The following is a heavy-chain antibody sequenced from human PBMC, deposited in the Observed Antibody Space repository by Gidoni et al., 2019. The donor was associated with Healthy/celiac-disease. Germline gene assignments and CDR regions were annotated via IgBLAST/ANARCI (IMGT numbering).Heavy chain of an antibody. V-gene: IGHV3-21*01. CDR1: GFTFSTYS. D-gene: IGHD6-13*01. CDR3: ARGREQQLVLNPFDY. Sequence: EVQLVESGGGLVKHGGSLRLSCAASGFTFSTYSMNWVRQAPGKGLEWVSSISSSSSYIYYADSVKGRFTISRDNAKNSLYLQMNSLRAEDTAVYYCARGREQQLVLNPFDYWGQGTLVTVSS. J-gene: IGHJ4*02. CDR2: ISSSSSYI.